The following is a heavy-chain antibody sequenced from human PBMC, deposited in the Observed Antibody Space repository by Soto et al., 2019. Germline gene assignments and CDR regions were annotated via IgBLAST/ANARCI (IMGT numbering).Heavy chain of an antibody. CDR1: GGSFSGYY. D-gene: IGHD3-3*01. CDR2: INHSGST. J-gene: IGHJ4*02. Sequence: PSETLSLTCAVYGGSFSGYYWSWIRQPPGKGLEWIGEINHSGSTNYNPSLKSRVTISVDTSKNQFSLKPSSVTAADTAVYYCARVVSRITIFGVVRKKIDYWGQGTLVTVSS. CDR3: ARVVSRITIFGVVRKKIDY. V-gene: IGHV4-34*01.